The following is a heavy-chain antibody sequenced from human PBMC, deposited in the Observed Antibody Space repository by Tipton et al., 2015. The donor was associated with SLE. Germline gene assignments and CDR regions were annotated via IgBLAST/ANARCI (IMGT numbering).Heavy chain of an antibody. J-gene: IGHJ4*02. CDR2: IYPGDSDA. V-gene: IGHV5-51*03. CDR1: GYNFNNSW. CDR3: ARRGSSDY. D-gene: IGHD3-10*01. Sequence: QLVQSGAEVKKPGESLKISCKGFGYNFNNSWIAWVRQVPGKGLEWMGMIYPGDSDARYSPSFQGQVIMSADKSNNAAHLQWSSLQASDSAMYYCARRGSSDYWGQGTLVTVSS.